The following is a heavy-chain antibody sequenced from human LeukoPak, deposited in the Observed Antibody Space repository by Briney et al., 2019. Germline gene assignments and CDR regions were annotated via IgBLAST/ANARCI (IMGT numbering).Heavy chain of an antibody. Sequence: ASVTVSCTASGYTFTGYYMHWVRQAPGQGLEWMGWINPNSGGTNYAQKFQGRVTMTRDTSISTAYMELSRLRSDDTAVYYCARVDSSGYYYYYGMDVWGQGTTVTVSS. V-gene: IGHV1-2*02. CDR2: INPNSGGT. CDR3: ARVDSSGYYYYYGMDV. D-gene: IGHD3-22*01. CDR1: GYTFTGYY. J-gene: IGHJ6*02.